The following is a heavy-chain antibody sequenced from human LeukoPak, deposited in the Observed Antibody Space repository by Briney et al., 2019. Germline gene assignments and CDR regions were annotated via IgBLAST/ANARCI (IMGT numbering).Heavy chain of an antibody. Sequence: GGSLRLSCAASGFTFSSQWMSWVRQAPGKGLEWVANVNQGGTEKYYVDSVKGRFTISRDNAKNSLFLQMNSLRAEDTAVYYCARGHPYWSAGDDAFDIWGQGTMVTVSS. V-gene: IGHV3-7*01. D-gene: IGHD3-3*01. CDR1: GFTFSSQW. J-gene: IGHJ3*02. CDR2: VNQGGTEK. CDR3: ARGHPYWSAGDDAFDI.